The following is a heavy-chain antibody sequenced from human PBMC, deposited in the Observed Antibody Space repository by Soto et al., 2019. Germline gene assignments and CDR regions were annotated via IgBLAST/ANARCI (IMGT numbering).Heavy chain of an antibody. CDR1: GFTFSNNA. D-gene: IGHD3-3*01. CDR3: VKNNRGSYSYYTGFDS. CDR2: ITGSGRTT. V-gene: IGHV3-23*01. J-gene: IGHJ4*02. Sequence: PGGSLRLSCAVSGFTFSNNAMSWVRQAPGKGLEWVSDITGSGRTTYYADVVKGRFTISRDDSKNTLYLQMNSLRADDTAVYFCVKNNRGSYSYYTGFDSWGQGTRVTVSS.